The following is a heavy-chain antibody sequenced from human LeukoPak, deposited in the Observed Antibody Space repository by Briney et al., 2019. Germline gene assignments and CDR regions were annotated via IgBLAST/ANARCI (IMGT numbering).Heavy chain of an antibody. D-gene: IGHD3-10*01. CDR1: GYTFTSYG. V-gene: IGHV1-18*01. CDR2: ISAYNGNT. J-gene: IGHJ6*02. Sequence: ASVKVSCKASGYTFTSYGISWVRQAPGQGLEWMGWISAYNGNTNYAQKLQGRVTMTTDTSTSTAYMELRSLRSDDTAVYYCARGSIGPVGLWFGELPYYYYGMDVWAKGPRSPSP. CDR3: ARGSIGPVGLWFGELPYYYYGMDV.